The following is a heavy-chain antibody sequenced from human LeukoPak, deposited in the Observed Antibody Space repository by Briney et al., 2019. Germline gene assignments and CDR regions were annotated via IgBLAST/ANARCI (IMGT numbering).Heavy chain of an antibody. J-gene: IGHJ4*02. CDR2: FSGSGGST. Sequence: PGGSLSLSCAASGFTFRPYAMSGVRKAPGRGLEWVSTFSGSGGSTYHADSVKGRFTISRDSSKNTIYLQMNSLRGEDTAIYYCARVIRAAAGKGYFDHWGQGTLVSVSS. D-gene: IGHD6-13*01. CDR1: GFTFRPYA. V-gene: IGHV3-23*01. CDR3: ARVIRAAAGKGYFDH.